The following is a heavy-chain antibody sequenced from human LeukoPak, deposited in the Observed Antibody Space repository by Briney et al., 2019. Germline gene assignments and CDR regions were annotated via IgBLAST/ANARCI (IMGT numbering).Heavy chain of an antibody. D-gene: IGHD4-23*01. CDR1: GFPYRNFW. Sequence: TGGSLSLSCAVSGFPYRNFWMSGVRKATGEGLEGVGNMKEEGGEINYVDSVKGRFTNSRDNAKNSLFLQMNSLRVDDTAVYYCARDRGYSTFDYWGQGNLVTVSP. J-gene: IGHJ4*02. CDR2: MKEEGGEI. CDR3: ARDRGYSTFDY. V-gene: IGHV3-7*01.